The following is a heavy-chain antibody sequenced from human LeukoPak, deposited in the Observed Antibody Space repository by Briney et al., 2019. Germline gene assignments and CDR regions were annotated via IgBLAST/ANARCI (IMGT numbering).Heavy chain of an antibody. CDR1: GFTFSCYA. CDR2: ISGSGGST. CDR3: AKDQRSSWFHYFDY. V-gene: IGHV3-23*01. D-gene: IGHD6-13*01. Sequence: GGSLRLSCAASGFTFSCYAMSWVRQAPGKGLEWVSAISGSGGSTYYADSVRGRFTISRDNSKNTLYLQMNSLRAEDTAVYYCAKDQRSSWFHYFDYWGQGTLVTVSS. J-gene: IGHJ4*02.